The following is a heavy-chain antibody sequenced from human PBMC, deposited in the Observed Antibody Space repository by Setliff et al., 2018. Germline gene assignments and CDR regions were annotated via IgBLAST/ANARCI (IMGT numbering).Heavy chain of an antibody. CDR2: IYTSWST. D-gene: IGHD2-15*01. J-gene: IGHJ1*01. CDR3: AGGACSGGSCRDFQH. Sequence: PSETLSLTCTVSDDSISSRHYYWSWIRQPAGKGLEWLGQIYTSWSTNYNPSLKGRATLSIDASKRQFSLKLTSVTAADTAVYYCAGGACSGGSCRDFQHWGQGTLVTVSS. CDR1: DDSISSRHYY. V-gene: IGHV4-61*09.